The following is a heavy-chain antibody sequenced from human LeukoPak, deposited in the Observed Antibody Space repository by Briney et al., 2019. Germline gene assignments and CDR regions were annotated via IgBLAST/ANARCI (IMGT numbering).Heavy chain of an antibody. V-gene: IGHV4-34*01. D-gene: IGHD6-19*01. CDR2: INHTGRT. Sequence: SETLSLTCAVSGGSFSANYWSWIRQPPGEGPEWISEINHTGRTNYNPSLKSRVTISVDMSKNQFSLKLSSVTAADTAVYYCARVGYISGWYPFDFWGLGTLVIVSS. J-gene: IGHJ4*02. CDR3: ARVGYISGWYPFDF. CDR1: GGSFSANY.